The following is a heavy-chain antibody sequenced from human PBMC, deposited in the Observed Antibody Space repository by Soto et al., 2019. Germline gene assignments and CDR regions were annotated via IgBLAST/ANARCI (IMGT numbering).Heavy chain of an antibody. D-gene: IGHD4-17*01. CDR2: ISAGRST. CDR1: EFTFRNYA. Sequence: PGGSMRLSCAASEFTFRNYARNWVRQAPGKGPEWVSGISAGRSTYYADSVKGRFTISRDNSKSTLFLQMDSLRAEDTALYYCTKVRGDPVWGKGTTVTVSS. J-gene: IGHJ6*04. V-gene: IGHV3-23*01. CDR3: TKVRGDPV.